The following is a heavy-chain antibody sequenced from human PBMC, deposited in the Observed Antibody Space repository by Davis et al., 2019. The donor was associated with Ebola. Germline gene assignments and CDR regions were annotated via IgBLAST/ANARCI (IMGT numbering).Heavy chain of an antibody. J-gene: IGHJ4*02. Sequence: SETLSLTCTVSGGSISSYYWSWIRQPPGKGLEWIAYIYYSGSTNYNPSLKSRVTISVDTSKNQFSLKLSSVTAADTAVYYCASSSSGSYWGGYFDYWGQGTLVTVSS. D-gene: IGHD1-26*01. CDR3: ASSSSGSYWGGYFDY. CDR2: IYYSGST. V-gene: IGHV4-59*08. CDR1: GGSISSYY.